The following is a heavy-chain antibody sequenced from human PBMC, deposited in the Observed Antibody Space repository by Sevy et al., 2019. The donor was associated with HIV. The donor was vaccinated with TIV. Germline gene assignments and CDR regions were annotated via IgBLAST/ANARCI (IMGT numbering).Heavy chain of an antibody. J-gene: IGHJ4*02. V-gene: IGHV1-24*01. D-gene: IGHD3-22*01. CDR2: FDPEDGKR. Sequence: GSVKVSCKVSGYTLTKLSMHWVRQVRGKGLEWMGSFDPEDGKRIYAQKFQGRFTMTEDTSTDTGYLDLNSLRSEDSAVYFCATTKDYYESSGDPFDYWGQGTLVTVSS. CDR3: ATTKDYYESSGDPFDY. CDR1: GYTLTKLS.